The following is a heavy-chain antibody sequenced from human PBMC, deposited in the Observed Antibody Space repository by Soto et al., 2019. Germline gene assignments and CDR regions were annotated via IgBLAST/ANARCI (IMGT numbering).Heavy chain of an antibody. D-gene: IGHD3-10*01. Sequence: SETLSLAGAVYGGSFSGYYCSWIRQPPWKGLEWIGEINHSGSTNYNPSLKSRVTISVDTSKNQFSLKLSSVTAAETAVYYCARGPRITLVRGVLIDYLGQGTLLTVCS. CDR2: INHSGST. CDR3: ARGPRITLVRGVLIDY. V-gene: IGHV4-34*01. J-gene: IGHJ4*02. CDR1: GGSFSGYY.